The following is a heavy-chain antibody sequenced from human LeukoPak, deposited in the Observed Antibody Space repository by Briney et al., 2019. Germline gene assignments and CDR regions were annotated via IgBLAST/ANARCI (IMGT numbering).Heavy chain of an antibody. Sequence: PSETLSLTCTVSGVSISSYYWSWIRQPAGKGLEWIGRIVPSGSTNYNPSLKSRVTMSVDTSKNQFSLKLSSVTAADAAVYYCAKEGAAPGPDFDYWGQGTLVIVSS. D-gene: IGHD6-13*01. CDR1: GVSISSYY. J-gene: IGHJ4*02. CDR2: IVPSGST. V-gene: IGHV4-4*07. CDR3: AKEGAAPGPDFDY.